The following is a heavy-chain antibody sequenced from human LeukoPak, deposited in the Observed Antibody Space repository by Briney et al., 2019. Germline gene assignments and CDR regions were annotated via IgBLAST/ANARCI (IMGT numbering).Heavy chain of an antibody. J-gene: IGHJ4*02. CDR1: GFTFSAYG. CDR3: ATEGISYYDSSGYLVFVDY. CDR2: ISSSSSYI. V-gene: IGHV3-21*01. D-gene: IGHD3-22*01. Sequence: GGSLRLSCVASGFTFSAYGMQWVRQAPGKGLEWVSSISSSSSYIYYADSVKGRFTISRDNAKNSLYLQMNSLRAEDTAVYYCATEGISYYDSSGYLVFVDYWGQGTLVTVSS.